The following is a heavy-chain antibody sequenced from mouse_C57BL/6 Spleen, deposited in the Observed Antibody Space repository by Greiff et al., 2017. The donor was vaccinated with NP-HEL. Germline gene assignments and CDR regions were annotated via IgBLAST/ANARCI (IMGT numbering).Heavy chain of an antibody. J-gene: IGHJ2*01. Sequence: VQLQQSGPELVKPGASVKISCKASGYAFSSSWMNWVKQRPGKGLEWIGRIYPGDGDTNYNGKFKGKATLTADKSSSTAYMQLSSLTSEDSAVYFCARRYYDYDVKYFEYWGQGTTLTVSS. CDR1: GYAFSSSW. D-gene: IGHD2-4*01. CDR2: IYPGDGDT. CDR3: ARRYYDYDVKYFEY. V-gene: IGHV1-82*01.